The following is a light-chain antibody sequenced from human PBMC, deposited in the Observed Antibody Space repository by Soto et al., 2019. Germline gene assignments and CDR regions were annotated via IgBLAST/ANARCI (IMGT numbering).Light chain of an antibody. V-gene: IGKV3-15*01. CDR1: QSVSSN. J-gene: IGKJ1*01. Sequence: EIVMTQSPATLSVSPGERATLSCRASQSVSSNLAWYQQNPGQAPRLLIYGASTRATGIPARFSGSGSGTEFTLTISSLQSKDFAVYYCQQYNNWPRTFGQGTKVEIK. CDR3: QQYNNWPRT. CDR2: GAS.